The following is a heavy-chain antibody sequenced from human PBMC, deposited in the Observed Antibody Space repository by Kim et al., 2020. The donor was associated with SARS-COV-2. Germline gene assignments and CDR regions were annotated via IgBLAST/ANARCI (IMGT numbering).Heavy chain of an antibody. V-gene: IGHV5-51*01. CDR3: ARLLFWCGRLHHNLRGCDYYGMDV. Sequence: GESLKISCKGSGYSFTSYWIGWVRQMPGKGLEWMGIIYPGDSDTRYSPSFQGQVTISADKSISTAYLQWSSLKASDTAMYYCARLLFWCGRLHHNLRGCDYYGMDVWGQGTTVTVSS. CDR1: GYSFTSYW. J-gene: IGHJ6*02. D-gene: IGHD2-8*02. CDR2: IYPGDSDT.